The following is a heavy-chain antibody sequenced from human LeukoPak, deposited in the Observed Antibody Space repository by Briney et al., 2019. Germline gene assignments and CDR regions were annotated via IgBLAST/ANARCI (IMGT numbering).Heavy chain of an antibody. V-gene: IGHV3-23*01. J-gene: IGHJ3*02. CDR2: ISGSGGST. Sequence: PGGSLRLSCAASGFTFSSYGMSWVRQAPGKGLEWVSAISGSGGSTYYADSVKGRFTISRDNAKNSLYLEMNSLRAEDTAVYYCARDQLSIMITFGGVGDPSSALDIWGQGTMVTVSS. D-gene: IGHD3-16*01. CDR1: GFTFSSYG. CDR3: ARDQLSIMITFGGVGDPSSALDI.